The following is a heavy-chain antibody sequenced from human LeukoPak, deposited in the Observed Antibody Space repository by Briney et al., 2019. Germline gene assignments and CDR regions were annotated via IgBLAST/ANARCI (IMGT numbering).Heavy chain of an antibody. Sequence: PGGSLRLSCVASGFTFSDYYMSWIRQAPGKGLEWIGSIYYSGSTYYNPSLKSRVTISVDTSKNQFSLKLSSVTAADTAVYYCARAVQSIAAADYFDYWGQGTLVTVSS. J-gene: IGHJ4*02. CDR2: IYYSGST. CDR3: ARAVQSIAAADYFDY. D-gene: IGHD6-13*01. V-gene: IGHV4-59*05. CDR1: GFTFSDYY.